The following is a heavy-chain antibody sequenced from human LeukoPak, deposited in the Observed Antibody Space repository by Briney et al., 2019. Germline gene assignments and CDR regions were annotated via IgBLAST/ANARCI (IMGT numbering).Heavy chain of an antibody. CDR2: ISSSGSSI. J-gene: IGHJ4*02. V-gene: IGHV3-11*01. D-gene: IGHD2-21*01. CDR3: ARDQSYYGV. Sequence: GGSLRLSCAASGFTFSDYFMTWLRQAPGKGLEWVSGISSSGSSIYYADSVKGRFTISRDNARNSLYLQMNSLRAEDTAVYFCARDQSYYGVWGQGTLVTVSS. CDR1: GFTFSDYF.